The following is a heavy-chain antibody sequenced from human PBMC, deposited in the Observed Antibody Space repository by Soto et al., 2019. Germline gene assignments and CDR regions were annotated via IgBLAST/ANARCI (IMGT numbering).Heavy chain of an antibody. J-gene: IGHJ5*02. Sequence: QLQLQESGPGLVKPSETLSLTCTVSGGSISSSDFYWGWLRQPPGKGLDFIGSMYYSGTTYYNPSLKNRITISVDTSKNQFSLKLISVTAADTAVYYSAVVDSTGNWFEPWGQGALVTVSS. CDR3: AVVDSTGNWFEP. CDR2: MYYSGTT. V-gene: IGHV4-39*01. D-gene: IGHD3-22*01. CDR1: GGSISSSDFY.